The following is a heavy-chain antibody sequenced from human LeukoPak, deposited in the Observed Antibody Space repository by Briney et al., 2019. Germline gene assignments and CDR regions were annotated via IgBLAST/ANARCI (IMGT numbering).Heavy chain of an antibody. CDR3: TTYSSKGMYGDYLFDY. CDR2: IKSKTDGGTT. Sequence: KSGGSLRLSCAASGFTFSNAWMSWVRQAPGKGLEWVGRIKSKTDGGTTDYAAPVKGRFTISRDDSKNTLYLQRNSLKTEDTAVYYCTTYSSKGMYGDYLFDYWGQGTLVTVSS. J-gene: IGHJ4*02. D-gene: IGHD4-17*01. CDR1: GFTFSNAW. V-gene: IGHV3-15*01.